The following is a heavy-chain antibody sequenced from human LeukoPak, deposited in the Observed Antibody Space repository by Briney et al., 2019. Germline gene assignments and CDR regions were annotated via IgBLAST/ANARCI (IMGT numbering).Heavy chain of an antibody. CDR3: ARRLIRPERFDS. CDR2: VYYSGST. Sequence: SETLSLTCTVSGGSVSSDGFYWTWIRQPPGKGLEWIGYVYYSGSTNYNPSPKSRVTISLDASKNQFSLKLNSVTAADTAVFYCARRLIRPERFDSWGQGTLVTVSS. J-gene: IGHJ4*02. CDR1: GGSVSSDGFY. V-gene: IGHV4-61*08. D-gene: IGHD3-16*01.